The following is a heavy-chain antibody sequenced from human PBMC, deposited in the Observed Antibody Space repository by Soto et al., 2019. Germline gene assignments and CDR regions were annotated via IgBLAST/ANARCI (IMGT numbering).Heavy chain of an antibody. CDR1: GFTFSSYG. D-gene: IGHD3-22*01. Sequence: PGGSLRLSCAASGFTFSSYGMHWVRQAPGKGLEWVAVIWYDGSNKYYADSVKGRFTISRDNSKNTLYLQMNSLRAEDTAVYYCARDHYDSSGYYYSAGVDYWGQGTLVTVSS. V-gene: IGHV3-33*01. J-gene: IGHJ4*02. CDR3: ARDHYDSSGYYYSAGVDY. CDR2: IWYDGSNK.